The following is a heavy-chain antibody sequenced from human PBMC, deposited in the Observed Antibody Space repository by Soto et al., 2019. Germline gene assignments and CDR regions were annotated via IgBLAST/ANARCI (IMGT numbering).Heavy chain of an antibody. CDR2: ISAYNGNT. CDR3: ARDGGGGYDYVWGSYRSFDY. J-gene: IGHJ4*02. V-gene: IGHV1-18*01. Sequence: QVQLVQSGAEVKKPGASVKVSCKASGYTFTSYGISWVRQAPGQGLEWMGWISAYNGNTNYAQKLQGRVTMTTDTSPSTAYVELRSLRSDGTAVYYCARDGGGGYDYVWGSYRSFDYWGQGTLVTVSS. D-gene: IGHD3-16*02. CDR1: GYTFTSYG.